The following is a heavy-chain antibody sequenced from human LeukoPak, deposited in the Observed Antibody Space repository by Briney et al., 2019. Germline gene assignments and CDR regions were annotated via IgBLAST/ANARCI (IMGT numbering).Heavy chain of an antibody. J-gene: IGHJ4*02. Sequence: PGGSLRLSCAASGFTFSSYWMSWVRQAPGKGLEWVANIKQDGSEKYYVDSVKGRFTISRDNAKNLLYLQMNSLRAEDTAVYYCASVYYGYYFDYWGQGTLVTVSS. CDR1: GFTFSSYW. CDR2: IKQDGSEK. D-gene: IGHD3-10*01. CDR3: ASVYYGYYFDY. V-gene: IGHV3-7*01.